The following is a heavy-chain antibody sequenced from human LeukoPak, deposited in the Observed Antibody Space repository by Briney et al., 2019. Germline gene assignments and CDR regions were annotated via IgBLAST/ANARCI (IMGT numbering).Heavy chain of an antibody. V-gene: IGHV3-23*01. Sequence: GGSPRLSCAPSGFTFTTYAMTWGPHAPGKGLERVSAISGRGGRTYYADSVKGRFTISRDNSKNTLYLQMNSLRAEDTAVYYCAKGPYYYDSSGYSRRWFDPWGQGTLVTVSS. J-gene: IGHJ5*02. CDR3: AKGPYYYDSSGYSRRWFDP. D-gene: IGHD3-22*01. CDR1: GFTFTTYA. CDR2: ISGRGGRT.